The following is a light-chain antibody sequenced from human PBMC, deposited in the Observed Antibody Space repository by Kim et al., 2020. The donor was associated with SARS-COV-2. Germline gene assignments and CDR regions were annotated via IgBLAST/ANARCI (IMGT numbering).Light chain of an antibody. CDR3: LQDYNYPWT. CDR2: AAS. CDR1: QGIRND. V-gene: IGKV1-6*01. Sequence: AIQMTQSPSSLSASVGDRVTITCRASQGIRNDLGWYQQKPGKAPKLLIYAASSLQSGVPSRFSGSGSGTDFTLTISSLQPVDFASYYCLQDYNYPWTFGQGTKVDIK. J-gene: IGKJ1*01.